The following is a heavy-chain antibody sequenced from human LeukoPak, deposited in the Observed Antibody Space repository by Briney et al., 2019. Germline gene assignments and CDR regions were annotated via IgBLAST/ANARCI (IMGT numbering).Heavy chain of an antibody. CDR1: GGSISSSSYH. CDR3: ARDVTGTTSDY. Sequence: PSETLSPTCTVSGGSISSSSYHWGWVRQPPGKGLEWIGSIYHSGSTYYNPSLKSRVPISVDTSKNQFSLKLSSVTAADTAVYYCARDVTGTTSDYWGQGTLVTVSS. J-gene: IGHJ4*02. V-gene: IGHV4-39*07. D-gene: IGHD1-7*01. CDR2: IYHSGST.